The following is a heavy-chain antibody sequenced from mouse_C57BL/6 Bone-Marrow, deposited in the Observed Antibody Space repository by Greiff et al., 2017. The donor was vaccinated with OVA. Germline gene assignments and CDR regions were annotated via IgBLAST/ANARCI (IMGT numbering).Heavy chain of an antibody. CDR1: GYSITSGYD. D-gene: IGHD2-2*01. Sequence: EVQLQESGPGMVKPSQSLSLTCTVTGYSITSGYDWHWIRHFPGNKLEWMGYISYSGSTNYNPSLKSRISITHDTSKNHFFLKLNSVTTEDTATYYCARDGYDETWFAYWGQGTLVTVSA. V-gene: IGHV3-1*01. CDR3: ARDGYDETWFAY. J-gene: IGHJ3*01. CDR2: ISYSGST.